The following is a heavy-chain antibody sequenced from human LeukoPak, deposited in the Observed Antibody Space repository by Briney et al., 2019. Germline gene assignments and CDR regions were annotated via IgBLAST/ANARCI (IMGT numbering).Heavy chain of an antibody. CDR2: ISGSGGST. J-gene: IGHJ4*02. D-gene: IGHD2-2*01. V-gene: IGHV3-23*01. CDR3: AKQYCSSTSCYAMSFDY. CDR1: GFTFSSYA. Sequence: PGGSLRLSCAASGFTFSSYAMSWVRQALGKGLEWVSAISGSGGSTYYADSVKGRFTISRDNSKNTLYLQMNSLRAEDTAVYYCAKQYCSSTSCYAMSFDYWGQGTLVTVSS.